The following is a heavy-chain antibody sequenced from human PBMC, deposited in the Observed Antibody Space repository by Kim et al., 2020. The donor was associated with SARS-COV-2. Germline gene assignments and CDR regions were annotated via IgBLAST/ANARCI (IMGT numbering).Heavy chain of an antibody. CDR2: INHSGST. J-gene: IGHJ6*02. CDR3: ARWGLGELSLFRYYYYGMDV. D-gene: IGHD3-16*02. Sequence: SETLSLTCAVYGGSFSGYYWSWIRQPPGKGLEWIGEINHSGSTNYNPSLKSRVTISVDTSKNQFSLKLSSVTAADTAVYYCARWGLGELSLFRYYYYGMDVWGQGTTVTVSS. CDR1: GGSFSGYY. V-gene: IGHV4-34*01.